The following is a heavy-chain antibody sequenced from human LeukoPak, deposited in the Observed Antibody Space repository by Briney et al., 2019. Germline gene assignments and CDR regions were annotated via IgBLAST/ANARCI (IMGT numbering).Heavy chain of an antibody. D-gene: IGHD6-19*01. CDR3: ARDRPQQWLVRGQRGYYYYMDV. Sequence: GGSLRLSCAASGFTFNIYWMTWVRQAPGMGLEWVANIKQDGSEKYYVDSVKGRFTISRDIAKNSLYLQMNSLRAEDTAVYYCARDRPQQWLVRGQRGYYYYMDVWGKGTTVTISS. CDR2: IKQDGSEK. J-gene: IGHJ6*03. CDR1: GFTFNIYW. V-gene: IGHV3-7*01.